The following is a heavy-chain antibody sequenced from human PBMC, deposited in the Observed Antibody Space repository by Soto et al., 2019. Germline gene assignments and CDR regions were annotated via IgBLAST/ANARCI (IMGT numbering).Heavy chain of an antibody. CDR1: GGSISSSSYY. CDR2: ICYSGST. D-gene: IGHD6-13*01. CDR3: ARPAGRSSWTGGMDV. J-gene: IGHJ6*02. V-gene: IGHV4-39*01. Sequence: QLQLQESGPGLVKPSETLSLTCTVSGGSISSSSYYWGWIRQPPGKGLEWIGSICYSGSTYYNPSLKSRVTISVDTSKNHFSLKLGSVTAADTAVYYGARPAGRSSWTGGMDVWGQGTTVNVYS.